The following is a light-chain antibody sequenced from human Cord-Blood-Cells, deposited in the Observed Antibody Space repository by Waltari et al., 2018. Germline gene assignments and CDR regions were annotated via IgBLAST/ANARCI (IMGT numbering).Light chain of an antibody. Sequence: SSELTQDPAVSVALGQTVRITCQGDSLRSYYASWYQQKPGQAPVLVIYGKNNRPSGTPDRFPGSSSGNTASLTITGAQAEDEADYYCNSRDSSGNHLVFGGGTKLTVL. CDR3: NSRDSSGNHLV. V-gene: IGLV3-19*01. CDR1: SLRSYY. CDR2: GKN. J-gene: IGLJ2*01.